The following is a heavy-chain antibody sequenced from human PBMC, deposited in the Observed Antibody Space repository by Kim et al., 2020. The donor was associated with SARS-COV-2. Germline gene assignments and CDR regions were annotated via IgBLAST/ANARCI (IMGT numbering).Heavy chain of an antibody. CDR1: GGSISSGGYY. CDR3: WREKQQLVRDAFDV. J-gene: IGHJ3*01. V-gene: IGHV4-31*03. CDR2: IYYSGST. Sequence: SETLSLTCTVSGGSISSGGYYWSWIRQHPGKGLEWIGYIYYSGSTYYNPSLKSRGTISVDTAKNQFCLKLSSVTAADTAVYYCWREKQQLVRDAFDVWGHGTMVSVSS. D-gene: IGHD6-13*01.